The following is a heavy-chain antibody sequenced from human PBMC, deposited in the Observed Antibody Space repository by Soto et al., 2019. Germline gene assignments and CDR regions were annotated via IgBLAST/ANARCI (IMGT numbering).Heavy chain of an antibody. Sequence: ASVKLSCKASGYTFTIYGISWVRQAPGQGLEWMGWISAYNGNTNYAQKLQGRVTMTTDTSTSTASMELRSLRSDDTAVYYCARDWPFARQLASDAFDIWGQGTMVTVS. V-gene: IGHV1-18*01. CDR3: ARDWPFARQLASDAFDI. CDR2: ISAYNGNT. J-gene: IGHJ3*02. CDR1: GYTFTIYG. D-gene: IGHD6-13*01.